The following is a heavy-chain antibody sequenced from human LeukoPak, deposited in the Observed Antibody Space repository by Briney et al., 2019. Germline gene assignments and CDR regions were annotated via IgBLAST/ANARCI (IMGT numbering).Heavy chain of an antibody. D-gene: IGHD6-25*01. CDR3: ARGGGFPTKVDY. J-gene: IGHJ4*02. CDR2: IYYSGST. V-gene: IGHV4-59*01. CDR1: GGSINSYS. Sequence: SETLSLTCTVSGGSINSYSWSWIRQPPGKGLEWIGYIYYSGSTNYNPSLKSRVTISVDTSKNQFSLKLRSVTAVDTAVYYCARGGGFPTKVDYWGQGILVTVSS.